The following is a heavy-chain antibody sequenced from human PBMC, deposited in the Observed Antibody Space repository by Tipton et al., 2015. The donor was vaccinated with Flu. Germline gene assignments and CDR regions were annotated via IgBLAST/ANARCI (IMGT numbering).Heavy chain of an antibody. Sequence: GSLRLSCAASGFTFGNYWMNWVRQAPGKGLEWVAIIKQDESEKYYVDSVRGRFTIARDNAKNSLYLQMSSLGAEDTAIYYCVRDASGRKSQVDWYFDLWGRGTLVTVSS. J-gene: IGHJ2*01. CDR3: VRDASGRKSQVDWYFDL. CDR1: GFTFGNYW. V-gene: IGHV3-7*01. D-gene: IGHD3-10*01. CDR2: IKQDESEK.